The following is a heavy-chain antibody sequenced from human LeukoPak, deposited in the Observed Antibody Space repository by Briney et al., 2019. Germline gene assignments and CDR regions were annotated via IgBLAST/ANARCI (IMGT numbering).Heavy chain of an antibody. CDR1: GGSISTYY. J-gene: IGHJ4*02. CDR3: ARGPMVRGVHYFDY. V-gene: IGHV4-59*01. D-gene: IGHD3-10*01. Sequence: SETLSLTCTVSGGSISTYYGSWIRHPPGRGLEWIGYIYDSGGTNYSPSLKSRVSISVDTYKTQFSLRINSVTAADTAVYYCARGPMVRGVHYFDYWGQGTLVTVSS. CDR2: IYDSGGT.